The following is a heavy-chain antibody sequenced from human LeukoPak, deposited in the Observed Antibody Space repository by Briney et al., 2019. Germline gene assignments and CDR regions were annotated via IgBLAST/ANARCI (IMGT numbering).Heavy chain of an antibody. V-gene: IGHV3-23*01. D-gene: IGHD2-8*02. CDR2: ISGSDAGT. CDR3: AKAPLGRCTGAICYSFDY. Sequence: GGSLRLSCAASGFTFNKYAMSWVRQAPGKGLEWVSAISGSDAGTYYADSVKGRFAISRDNSKNTLYLQMNSLRAEDAAVYYCAKAPLGRCTGAICYSFDYWGQGTLVTVSS. J-gene: IGHJ4*02. CDR1: GFTFNKYA.